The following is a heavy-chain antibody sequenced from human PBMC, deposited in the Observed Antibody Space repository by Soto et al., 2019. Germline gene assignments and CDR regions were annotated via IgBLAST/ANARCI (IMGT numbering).Heavy chain of an antibody. CDR3: ARDYMVRGVMRWFDP. CDR1: GGSISSSNW. D-gene: IGHD3-10*01. Sequence: QVQLQESGPGLVKPSGTLSLTCAVSGGSISSSNWWSWVRQPPGKGLEWIGEIYHSGSTNYNPSLKRRVTISVDKSKNQFSRKLSSVTDADTAVYYCARDYMVRGVMRWFDPWGQGTLVTVSS. V-gene: IGHV4-4*02. CDR2: IYHSGST. J-gene: IGHJ5*02.